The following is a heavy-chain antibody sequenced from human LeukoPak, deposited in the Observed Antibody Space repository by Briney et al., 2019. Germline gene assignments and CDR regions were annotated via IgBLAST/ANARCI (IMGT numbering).Heavy chain of an antibody. Sequence: PSETLSLTCAVSGGSIKSNNWWSWVRQPPGKGLEWIGEIYHSGSTNYNPSLESRVTVSVDKSKNQFSLDLSSVTAADTAVYYCARDYGDYFDYWGQGTLVTVSS. V-gene: IGHV4-4*02. D-gene: IGHD4-17*01. J-gene: IGHJ4*02. CDR2: IYHSGST. CDR1: GGSIKSNNW. CDR3: ARDYGDYFDY.